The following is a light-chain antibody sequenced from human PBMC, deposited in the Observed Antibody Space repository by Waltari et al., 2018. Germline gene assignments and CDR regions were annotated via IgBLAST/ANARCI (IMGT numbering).Light chain of an antibody. Sequence: SYILTQAPPVSVAPGQTARTPCAGHDIGYTSVPWYQPKPGQAPVLVVHDDDDRPARIPERFSGSNSANTATLTISRVEAGDEADYYCQLWDTGSDHMVFGGGTKLTVL. CDR3: QLWDTGSDHMV. V-gene: IGLV3-21*02. CDR1: DIGYTS. J-gene: IGLJ3*02. CDR2: DDD.